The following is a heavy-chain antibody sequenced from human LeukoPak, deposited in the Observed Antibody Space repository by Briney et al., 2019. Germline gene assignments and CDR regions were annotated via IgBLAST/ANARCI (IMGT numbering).Heavy chain of an antibody. D-gene: IGHD1-26*01. CDR2: IRSSSTTI. CDR1: GFTFSNYS. J-gene: IGHJ3*02. Sequence: GGSLRLSCEASGFTFSNYSMNWVRQAPGKGLEWVSYIRSSSTTIYYADSVKGRFTISRDNAKNSLYLQMNSLRAEDTAVYYCARVNQGGIVGGLGRYAFDIWGQGTMVTVSS. V-gene: IGHV3-48*01. CDR3: ARVNQGGIVGGLGRYAFDI.